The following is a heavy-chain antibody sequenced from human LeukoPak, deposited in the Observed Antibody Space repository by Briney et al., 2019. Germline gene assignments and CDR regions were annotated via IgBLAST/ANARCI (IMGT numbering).Heavy chain of an antibody. D-gene: IGHD6-13*01. Sequence: PGGSLRLSCAASVLTFNSYEMNWVRQAPGKGLEWVSYISSSGSTIYYADSVKGRFTISRDNAKNSLYLQMNSLRAEDTAVYYCARGHSSSWYRLGWFDPWGQGTLVTVSS. CDR1: VLTFNSYE. CDR3: ARGHSSSWYRLGWFDP. V-gene: IGHV3-48*03. J-gene: IGHJ5*02. CDR2: ISSSGSTI.